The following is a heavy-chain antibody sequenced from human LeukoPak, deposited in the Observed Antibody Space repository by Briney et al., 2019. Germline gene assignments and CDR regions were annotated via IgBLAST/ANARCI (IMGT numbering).Heavy chain of an antibody. CDR1: GVSINSHY. D-gene: IGHD3-3*01. J-gene: IGHJ6*03. V-gene: IGHV4-59*11. Sequence: PSVTLSLTCTVSGVSINSHYWSWIRQPPGKGLEWIGFIYESGSANYKSPLKSRVTMSLDTSKNQVSLKLNSVTAADTAVYYCARVLQNYYHLDVWGKGTTVTVSS. CDR3: ARVLQNYYHLDV. CDR2: IYESGSA.